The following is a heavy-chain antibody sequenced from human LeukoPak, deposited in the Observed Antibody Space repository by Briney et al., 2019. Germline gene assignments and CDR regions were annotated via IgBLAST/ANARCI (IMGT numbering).Heavy chain of an antibody. Sequence: SGGSLRLSCEASGFTFGSHAMCWVRQAPGEGLEWVAGIFGSGGSTDYADPVKGRFTISRDNSQNTVYLQINSLRAEDTAVYYCGKTTVEYSSVQKPARPVDYWGQGTLATVSS. CDR2: IFGSGGST. CDR1: GFTFGSHA. V-gene: IGHV3-23*01. CDR3: GKTTVEYSSVQKPARPVDY. J-gene: IGHJ4*02. D-gene: IGHD5-18*01.